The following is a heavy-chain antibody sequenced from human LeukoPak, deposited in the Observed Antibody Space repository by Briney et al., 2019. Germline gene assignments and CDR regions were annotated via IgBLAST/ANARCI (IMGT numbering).Heavy chain of an antibody. CDR2: IYYSGST. V-gene: IGHV4-59*01. CDR1: GGSISSYY. CDR3: ARPKVSGWYLGFDY. J-gene: IGHJ4*02. D-gene: IGHD6-19*01. Sequence: PSETLSLTCTVSGGSISSYYWSWIRQPPGKGLEWIGYIYYSGSTNYNPSLKSRVTISVDMSKNQFSLKLSSVTAADTAVYYCARPKVSGWYLGFDYWGQGTLVTVSS.